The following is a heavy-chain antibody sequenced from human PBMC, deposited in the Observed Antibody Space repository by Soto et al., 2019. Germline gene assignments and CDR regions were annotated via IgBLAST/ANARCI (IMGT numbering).Heavy chain of an antibody. D-gene: IGHD2-2*01. V-gene: IGHV4-38-2*02. CDR2: IYHSGST. J-gene: IGHJ5*02. CDR3: ARDSLRYCSSTSCSRGWFDP. CDR1: GYSISSGYY. Sequence: NPSETLSLTCAVSGYSISSGYYWGWIRQPPGKGLEWIGSIYHSGSTYYNPSLKSRVTISVDTSKNQFSLKLSSVTAADTAVYYCARDSLRYCSSTSCSRGWFDPWGQGTLVTVSS.